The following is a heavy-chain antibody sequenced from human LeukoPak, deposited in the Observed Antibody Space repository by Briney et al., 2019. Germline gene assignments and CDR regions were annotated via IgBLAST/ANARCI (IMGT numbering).Heavy chain of an antibody. D-gene: IGHD2/OR15-2a*01. J-gene: IGHJ4*02. CDR1: GFTFTKYW. CDR2: IQQDGSEA. CDR3: SNGIYDRSY. V-gene: IGHV3-7*01. Sequence: GSLRLSCVVSGFTFTKYWMCWVRQAPGKGLEWVANIQQDGSEAYYADSVRGRFTISRDNARNSLYLQMNSLRAEDTAVYYCSNGIYDRSYWGRGTLVTVSP.